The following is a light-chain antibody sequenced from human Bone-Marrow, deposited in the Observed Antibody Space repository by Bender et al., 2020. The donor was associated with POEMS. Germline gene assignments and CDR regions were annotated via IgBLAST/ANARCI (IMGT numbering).Light chain of an antibody. Sequence: QSALTQPASVSGSLGQSITISCTGTSSDVGGYDYVSWYQRHPGKAPKLMIYHVTSRPSGVSPRFSGSKSGNTASLTIFGLQAEDEADYYCATWDDTLKEVFGGGTKLTVL. J-gene: IGLJ3*02. V-gene: IGLV2-14*03. CDR3: ATWDDTLKEV. CDR1: SSDVGGYDY. CDR2: HVT.